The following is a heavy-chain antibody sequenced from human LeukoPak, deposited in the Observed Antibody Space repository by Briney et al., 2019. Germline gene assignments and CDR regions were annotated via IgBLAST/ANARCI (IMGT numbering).Heavy chain of an antibody. CDR1: GFTFSRSW. V-gene: IGHV3-7*01. CDR2: IKQDGSDK. Sequence: GGSLRLSCAASGFTFSRSWMSWVPQAPGKGLEWVAHIKQDGSDKYYVDSVKGRFTISRDNDKNSLYLQLNSLRVDDTAMYYCSRHSSGSYYTYWGQGTLVTVSS. D-gene: IGHD3-10*01. CDR3: SRHSSGSYYTY. J-gene: IGHJ4*02.